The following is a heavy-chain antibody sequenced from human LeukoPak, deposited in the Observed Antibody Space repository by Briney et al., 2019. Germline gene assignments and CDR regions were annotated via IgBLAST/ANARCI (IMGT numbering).Heavy chain of an antibody. CDR1: GYSFTSYW. V-gene: IGHV5-51*01. CDR3: ARLRAYYYGSGSYEAAGNWFDP. D-gene: IGHD3-10*01. CDR2: IYPGDSDT. J-gene: IGHJ5*02. Sequence: GESLKISCKGSGYSFTSYWIGWVRQMPGKGLEWMGIIYPGDSDTRYSPSFQGQVTISADKSISTAYLQWSSLKASDTAMYYCARLRAYYYGSGSYEAAGNWFDPWGQGTLVTVSS.